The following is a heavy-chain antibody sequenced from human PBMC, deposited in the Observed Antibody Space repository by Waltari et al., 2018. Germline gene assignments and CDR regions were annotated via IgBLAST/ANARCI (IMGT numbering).Heavy chain of an antibody. CDR1: GYSFTSYW. J-gene: IGHJ5*02. CDR3: ARRVAVAGQYNWFDP. D-gene: IGHD6-19*01. CDR2: IYPGDSDT. V-gene: IGHV5-51*01. Sequence: EVQLVQSGAEVKKPGESLKISCKGSGYSFTSYWIGWARQMPGKGLEWMGIIYPGDSDTRYSPSFQGQVTISADKSISTAYLQWSSLKASDTAMYYCARRVAVAGQYNWFDPWGQGTLVTVSS.